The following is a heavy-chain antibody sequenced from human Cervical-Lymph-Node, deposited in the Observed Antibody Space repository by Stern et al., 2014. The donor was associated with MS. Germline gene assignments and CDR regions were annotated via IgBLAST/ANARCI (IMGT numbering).Heavy chain of an antibody. D-gene: IGHD6-19*01. CDR2: ISSSSSTI. V-gene: IGHV3-48*02. Sequence: EVQLVESGGGLVQPGGSLRLSCAASGFTFSSYSMNWVRQVPGKGLEWVSYISSSSSTIYYADSVKGRFTISRDNAKNSLYLQMNSLRDEDTAVYYCARDSPKGIVVYLLNRGDFDYWGQGTLVTVSS. J-gene: IGHJ4*02. CDR1: GFTFSSYS. CDR3: ARDSPKGIVVYLLNRGDFDY.